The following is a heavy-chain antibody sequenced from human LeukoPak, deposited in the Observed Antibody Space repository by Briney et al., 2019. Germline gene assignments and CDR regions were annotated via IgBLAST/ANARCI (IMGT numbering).Heavy chain of an antibody. Sequence: PGGSLRLSCAASGFTFSSYSMNWVRQAPGKGLEWVPSISSSSYIYYADSVKGRFTISRDNAKNSLYLQMNSLRAEDTAVYYCARDRDGSGSYYNVATGWFDPWGQGTLVTVSS. CDR3: ARDRDGSGSYYNVATGWFDP. D-gene: IGHD3-10*01. J-gene: IGHJ5*02. V-gene: IGHV3-21*01. CDR2: ISSSSYI. CDR1: GFTFSSYS.